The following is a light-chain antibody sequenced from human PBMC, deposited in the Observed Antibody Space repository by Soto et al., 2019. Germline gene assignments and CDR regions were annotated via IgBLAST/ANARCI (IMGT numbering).Light chain of an antibody. CDR1: SSDFGGYNY. CDR2: DVS. J-gene: IGLJ1*01. Sequence: QSVLTQPASVSGSPGQSITISCTGTSSDFGGYNYVSWYQQHPGEAPKLMIYDVSNRPSGVSNRFSGSKSGNTASLTISGLQAEDEADYYCSSYTSSSTSYVFGTGTKVTVL. V-gene: IGLV2-14*01. CDR3: SSYTSSSTSYV.